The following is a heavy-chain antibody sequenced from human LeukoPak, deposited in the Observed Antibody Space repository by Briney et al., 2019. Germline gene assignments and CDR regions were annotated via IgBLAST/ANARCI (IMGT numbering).Heavy chain of an antibody. V-gene: IGHV4-34*01. CDR2: IHYTGGT. D-gene: IGHD3-9*01. J-gene: IGHJ4*02. Sequence: PSETLSLTCAVYGGSISGYYWSWIRQPPGKGLEWVGEIHYTGGTSYNPSLKSRATISIDTSKDQLSLKLSSVTAADTAVYYCARGNILSGYCFDFWGQGALVTVSS. CDR1: GGSISGYY. CDR3: ARGNILSGYCFDF.